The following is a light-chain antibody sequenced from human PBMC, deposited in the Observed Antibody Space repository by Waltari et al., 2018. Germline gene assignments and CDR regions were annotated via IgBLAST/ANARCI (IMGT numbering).Light chain of an antibody. CDR3: MQSLQNSVT. J-gene: IGKJ5*01. CDR1: QSLQHRNGYNY. Sequence: DILMTQSPVSLSVTPGEPASISCTSSQSLQHRNGYNYLDWYLQNPGLSPQLLIYFASYRASGVPDRFSGSGSVTDFTLRISRVEADDVGVYYCMQSLQNSVTFGQGTRLEIK. V-gene: IGKV2-28*01. CDR2: FAS.